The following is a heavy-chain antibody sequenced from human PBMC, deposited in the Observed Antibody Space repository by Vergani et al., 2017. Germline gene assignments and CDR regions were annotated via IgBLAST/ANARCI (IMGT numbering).Heavy chain of an antibody. CDR2: ISGSGGST. CDR3: AKEGYYGSGSQGVGMDV. J-gene: IGHJ6*02. Sequence: EVQLVESGGGLVQPGGSLRLSCAASGFTVSSNYMSWVRQAPGKGLEWVSAISGSGGSTYYADSVKGRFTISRDNSKNTLYLQMNSLRAEDTAVYYCAKEGYYGSGSQGVGMDVWGQGTTVTVSS. V-gene: IGHV3-23*04. D-gene: IGHD3-10*01. CDR1: GFTVSSNY.